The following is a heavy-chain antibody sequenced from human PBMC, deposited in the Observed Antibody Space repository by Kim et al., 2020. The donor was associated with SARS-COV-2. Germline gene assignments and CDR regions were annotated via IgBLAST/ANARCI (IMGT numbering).Heavy chain of an antibody. J-gene: IGHJ4*02. V-gene: IGHV4-34*01. Sequence: SETLSLTCAVYGGSFSGYYWSWIRQPPGKGLEWIGEINHSGSTNYNPSLKSRVTISVDTSKNQFSLKLSSVTAADTAVYYCAIWFGELKGNYWGQGTLVTVSS. CDR2: INHSGST. D-gene: IGHD3-10*01. CDR1: GGSFSGYY. CDR3: AIWFGELKGNY.